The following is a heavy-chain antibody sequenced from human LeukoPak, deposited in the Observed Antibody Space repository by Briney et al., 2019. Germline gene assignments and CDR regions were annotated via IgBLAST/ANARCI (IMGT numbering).Heavy chain of an antibody. J-gene: IGHJ6*02. D-gene: IGHD3-10*01. CDR2: TYYRSKWYN. CDR3: ARAYYYDSGTYNGMDV. CDR1: GDSVSSNSAA. Sequence: SQTLSLTCAISGDSVSSNSAAWNWIRQSPSRGLEWLGRTYYRSKWYNDYAVSVKSRITISPDTSKNQFSLQLSSLTPEDTAVYYCARAYYYDSGTYNGMDVWGQGTTVTVPS. V-gene: IGHV6-1*01.